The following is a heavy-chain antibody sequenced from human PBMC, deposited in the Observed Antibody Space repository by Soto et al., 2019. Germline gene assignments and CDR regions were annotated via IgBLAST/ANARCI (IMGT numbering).Heavy chain of an antibody. CDR1: GVSLSNHF. J-gene: IGHJ6*02. V-gene: IGHV4-59*11. Sequence: SETLSLTCTVSGVSLSNHFWNLVRQPPGKGLEWIGYISYSGSTSYNPSLQSRITLSVDTSKNQFSLKLSSVSAADTAVYYCARLPRFGVPPVWGQGTMVTVSS. CDR2: ISYSGST. D-gene: IGHD3-10*01. CDR3: ARLPRFGVPPV.